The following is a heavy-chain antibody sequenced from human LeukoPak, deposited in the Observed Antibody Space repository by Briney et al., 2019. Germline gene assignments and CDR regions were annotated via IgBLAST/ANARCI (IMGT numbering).Heavy chain of an antibody. Sequence: SETLSLTCTVSGGSISSSSYYWGWIRQPPGKGLEWIRNIYYSGSTYYNPSLKSRVTISVDTSKNQFSLKLNSVTAADTAVYYCARVHQQLANYFYYYYYMDVWGKGTTVTVSS. J-gene: IGHJ6*03. CDR2: IYYSGST. CDR3: ARVHQQLANYFYYYYYMDV. V-gene: IGHV4-39*07. CDR1: GGSISSSSYY. D-gene: IGHD6-13*01.